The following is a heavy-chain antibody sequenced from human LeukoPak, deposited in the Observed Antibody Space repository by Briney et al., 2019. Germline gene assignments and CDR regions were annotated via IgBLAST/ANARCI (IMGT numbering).Heavy chain of an antibody. D-gene: IGHD1-26*01. J-gene: IGHJ4*02. V-gene: IGHV3-7*01. CDR3: ARRGRATEGDY. CDR1: GFTFNSYS. Sequence: GGSLRLSCAASGFTFNSYSMSWVGQAPGKGLEGVANIKQDGSEKYYVDSVKGRFTISRDNAKNSLYLQMNSLRAEDTAVYYCARRGRATEGDYWGQGTLVTVSS. CDR2: IKQDGSEK.